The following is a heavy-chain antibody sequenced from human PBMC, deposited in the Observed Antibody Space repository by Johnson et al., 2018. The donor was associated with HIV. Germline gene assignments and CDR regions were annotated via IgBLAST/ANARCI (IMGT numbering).Heavy chain of an antibody. CDR2: ISYDGNNK. CDR1: GFTFSNYA. CDR3: ARDFGLFLGKDDAFDI. Sequence: QVQLVESGGGLAQPGGSLRLSCAASGFTFSNYAMHWVRQAPGKGLEWVAVISYDGNNKYYADSLKGRFTISRDNSKNTLYLQMNSLRAEDTAVYYCARDFGLFLGKDDAFDIWGQGTMVTVSS. D-gene: IGHD7-27*01. V-gene: IGHV3-30*04. J-gene: IGHJ3*02.